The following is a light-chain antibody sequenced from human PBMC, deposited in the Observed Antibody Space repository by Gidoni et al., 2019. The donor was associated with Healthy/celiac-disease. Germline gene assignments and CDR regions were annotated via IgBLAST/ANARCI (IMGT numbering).Light chain of an antibody. CDR1: QSVSSSY. CDR2: GAS. Sequence: EIVLTQSPGTLCLSPGERATLSCRASQSVSSSYLAWYQQKPGKAPRLLIYGASSRDTGIPERFSGRGFGTDLTLPISRLEPEDFAVYYCKQYSRSPLTFGGGTKVEIK. CDR3: KQYSRSPLT. J-gene: IGKJ4*01. V-gene: IGKV3-20*01.